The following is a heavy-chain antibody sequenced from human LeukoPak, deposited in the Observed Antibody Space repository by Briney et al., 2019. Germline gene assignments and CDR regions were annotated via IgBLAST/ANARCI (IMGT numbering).Heavy chain of an antibody. J-gene: IGHJ6*03. Sequence: SETLSLTCTVSGGAISSGSYHWSWIRQPAGKGLEWIGGVQASGSINYDPSLKSRVTISVDTSKNQFSLKLKSMTAADTAVYYCAKGGGSSFRGDYYYYYMDVWGKGTTVTVSS. CDR3: AKGGGSSFRGDYYYYYMDV. CDR1: GGAISSGSYH. D-gene: IGHD2-15*01. CDR2: VQASGSI. V-gene: IGHV4-61*10.